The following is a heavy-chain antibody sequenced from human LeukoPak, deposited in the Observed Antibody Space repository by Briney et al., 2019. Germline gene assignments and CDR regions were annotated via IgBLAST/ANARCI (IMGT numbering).Heavy chain of an antibody. Sequence: GGSLRLSCAASGFSLSNYAMSWVRQAPGKGLEWVSGVSASGASTYSEDSVKGRFIISRDNSDNTVFLHMNSLRAEDTAVYYCAKAGGYSFRDFFDYWGQGTLVTVSS. D-gene: IGHD5-18*01. CDR3: AKAGGYSFRDFFDY. V-gene: IGHV3-23*01. CDR2: VSASGAST. CDR1: GFSLSNYA. J-gene: IGHJ4*02.